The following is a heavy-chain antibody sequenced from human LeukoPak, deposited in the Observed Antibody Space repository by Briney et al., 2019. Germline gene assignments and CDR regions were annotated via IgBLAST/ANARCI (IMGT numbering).Heavy chain of an antibody. Sequence: PGGSLRLSCAASGFPFNSYWMHWVRQAPGKGLVWLSRINSDGSSTNYADSVKGQFTISRDNVKNTVYLQMNTLRAEDTAVYYCAKEYHYDSSGYYNFDYWGQGTLVTVSS. J-gene: IGHJ4*02. CDR3: AKEYHYDSSGYYNFDY. D-gene: IGHD3-22*01. CDR1: GFPFNSYW. CDR2: INSDGSST. V-gene: IGHV3-74*01.